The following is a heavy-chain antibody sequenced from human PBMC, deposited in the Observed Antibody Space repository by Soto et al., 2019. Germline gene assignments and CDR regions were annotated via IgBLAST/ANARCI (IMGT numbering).Heavy chain of an antibody. D-gene: IGHD2-2*01. CDR3: ATDIVVVPAAMRLFHYYYGMDV. Sequence: ASVKVSCKASGGNFSSYAISWVRQAPGQGLEWMGGIIPIFGTANYAQKFQGRVTITADESTSTAYMELSSLRSEDTAVYYCATDIVVVPAAMRLFHYYYGMDVWGQGSTVTVSS. J-gene: IGHJ6*02. CDR2: IIPIFGTA. CDR1: GGNFSSYA. V-gene: IGHV1-69*13.